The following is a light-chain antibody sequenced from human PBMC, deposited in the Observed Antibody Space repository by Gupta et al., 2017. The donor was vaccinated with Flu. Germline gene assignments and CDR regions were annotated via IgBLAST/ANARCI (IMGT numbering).Light chain of an antibody. CDR2: VDN. V-gene: IGLV6-57*01. CDR3: QSSTSYTRVV. J-gene: IGLJ2*01. Sequence: ITCTRSGGSIAGNYVQWYHQRPGGYPTVVIFVDNDRPSGVPDRFSGSTDSSSNSASLTISGLKTEDEGDYYCQSSTSYTRVVFGGGTRLTVL. CDR1: GGSIAGNY.